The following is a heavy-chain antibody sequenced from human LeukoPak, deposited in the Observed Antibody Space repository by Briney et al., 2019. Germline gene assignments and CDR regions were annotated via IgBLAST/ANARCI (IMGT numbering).Heavy chain of an antibody. CDR2: IYTSGST. CDR1: DGSISSYY. V-gene: IGHV4-4*09. J-gene: IGHJ6*03. Sequence: SETLSLTCTVSDGSISSYYWSWIRQPPGKGLEWIGYIYTSGSTNYNPSLKSRVTISVDTSKNQFSLKLSSVTAADTAVYYCARAKLNSGYDPGYYMDVWGKGTTVTVSS. CDR3: ARAKLNSGYDPGYYMDV. D-gene: IGHD5-12*01.